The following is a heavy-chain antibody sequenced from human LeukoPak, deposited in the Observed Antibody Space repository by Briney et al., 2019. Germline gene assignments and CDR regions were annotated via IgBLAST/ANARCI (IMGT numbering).Heavy chain of an antibody. Sequence: ASVKVSCKASGYTFTGYYMHWVRQAPGQGLEWIGWINPNSGGTTYAQKFQGRVTMTRDTSISTAYMELSRLRSDDTAVYYCARVSSGSYSQFGYWGQGTLVTVSS. J-gene: IGHJ4*02. D-gene: IGHD1-26*01. CDR2: INPNSGGT. V-gene: IGHV1-2*02. CDR3: ARVSSGSYSQFGY. CDR1: GYTFTGYY.